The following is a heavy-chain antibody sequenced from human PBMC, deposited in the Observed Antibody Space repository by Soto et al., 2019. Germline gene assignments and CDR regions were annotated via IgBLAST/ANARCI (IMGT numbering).Heavy chain of an antibody. CDR3: ARHGSKANNNWFDP. CDR2: IYYSGST. J-gene: IGHJ5*02. V-gene: IGHV4-39*01. Sequence: QLQLQESGPGLVKPSETLSLTCTVSGGSISSSSYYWGWIRQPPGKGLEWIGRIYYSGSTYYNPSLKSRVTISADTSKNQFSLKLSAVTAADTAVYYFARHGSKANNNWFDPWGQGTLVTVSS. CDR1: GGSISSSSYY.